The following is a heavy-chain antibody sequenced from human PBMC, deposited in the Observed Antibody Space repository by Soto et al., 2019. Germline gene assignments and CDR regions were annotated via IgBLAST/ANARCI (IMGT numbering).Heavy chain of an antibody. Sequence: SETLSLTCSASGGSISVDCWSWIRQPAGKGLEWIGRIFASGNTNYNPSLKSRVSMSIDTSKNQFSLKMSSVTAADTAVYYCAREYDFSNNDYFDYWGQGTLVTVSS. V-gene: IGHV4-4*07. CDR1: GGSISVDC. CDR3: AREYDFSNNDYFDY. D-gene: IGHD4-4*01. CDR2: IFASGNT. J-gene: IGHJ4*02.